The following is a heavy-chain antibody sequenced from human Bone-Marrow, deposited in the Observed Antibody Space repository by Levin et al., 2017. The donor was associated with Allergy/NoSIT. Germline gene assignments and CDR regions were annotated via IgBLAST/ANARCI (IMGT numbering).Heavy chain of an antibody. Sequence: PSETLSLTCTVSGASISGDDNYWGWIRQHPGKGLEWIGHMHHTESASFNASLDSRVSISVDTSKNQFSLRLKSVTAADTAVYYCAKVGAKYCSGGSCFRGYFEYWGQGALVTVSS. V-gene: IGHV4-31*03. J-gene: IGHJ4*02. CDR1: GASISGDDNY. CDR3: AKVGAKYCSGGSCFRGYFEY. D-gene: IGHD2-15*01. CDR2: MHHTESA.